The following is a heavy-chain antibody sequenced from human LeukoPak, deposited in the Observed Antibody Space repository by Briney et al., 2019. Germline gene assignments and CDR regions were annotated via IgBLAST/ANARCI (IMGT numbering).Heavy chain of an antibody. CDR3: ARRVGARNRPRSRLFDI. CDR1: GGSFSGYY. J-gene: IGHJ3*02. CDR2: INHSGST. V-gene: IGHV4-34*01. Sequence: SETLSLTCAVYGGSFSGYYWSWIRQPPGKGLEWIGEINHSGSTNYNPSLKSRVTISVDTSKNQFSLKLSSVTAADTAVYYCARRVGARNRPRSRLFDIWGQGTMVTVSS. D-gene: IGHD1-26*01.